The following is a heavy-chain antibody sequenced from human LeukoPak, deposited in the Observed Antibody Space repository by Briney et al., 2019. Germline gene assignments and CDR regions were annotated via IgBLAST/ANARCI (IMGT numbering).Heavy chain of an antibody. CDR3: ARDRHGRFGGGD. D-gene: IGHD3-10*01. J-gene: IGHJ4*02. V-gene: IGHV1-2*02. CDR2: INPNSGGT. CDR1: GYTFTGYY. Sequence: ASVKVSCKASGYTFTGYYMHWVRQAPGQGLEWMGWINPNSGGTNYAQKFQGRVTMTRDTSISTAYMELSRLRSDDTAVYYCARDRHGRFGGGDWGQGTLVTVSS.